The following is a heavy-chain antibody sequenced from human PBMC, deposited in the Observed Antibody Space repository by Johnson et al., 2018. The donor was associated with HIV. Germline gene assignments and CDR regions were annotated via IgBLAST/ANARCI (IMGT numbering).Heavy chain of an antibody. CDR3: ARDFTAVYCGGNCYAFDI. D-gene: IGHD2-21*02. Sequence: QVQLVESGGGMVQPGRSLRLSCSASGFTFSSYAMHWVRQAPGKGLEWVAVISYDGSNQYYADSVKGRFTISKDNSKNTMHLQMNSLRAEDKAVYYCARDFTAVYCGGNCYAFDIWGQGTMVSVSS. V-gene: IGHV3-30-3*01. J-gene: IGHJ3*02. CDR1: GFTFSSYA. CDR2: ISYDGSNQ.